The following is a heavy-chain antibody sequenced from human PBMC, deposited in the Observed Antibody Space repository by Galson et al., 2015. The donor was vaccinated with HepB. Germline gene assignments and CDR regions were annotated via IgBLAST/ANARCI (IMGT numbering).Heavy chain of an antibody. CDR2: IKQDGSEK. J-gene: IGHJ6*02. CDR3: ARDSGAYCGGDCYSYYYYYYGLDV. Sequence: SLRLSCAGSGFTFSSYWMSWVRQAPGKGLEWVANIKQDGSEKTYVDSEQGRFTISRDNAKNSLYLQMNSLSAEDTAVYYCARDSGAYCGGDCYSYYYYYYGLDVWGQGTTVTVSS. V-gene: IGHV3-7*03. CDR1: GFTFSSYW. D-gene: IGHD2-21*02.